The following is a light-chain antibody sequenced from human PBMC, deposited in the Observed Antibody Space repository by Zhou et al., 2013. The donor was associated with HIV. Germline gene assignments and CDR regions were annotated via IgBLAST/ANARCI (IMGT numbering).Light chain of an antibody. CDR2: AAS. CDR1: QDISNY. V-gene: IGKV1-9*01. Sequence: DVHLTQSPSSLSASPGDTITITCQASQDISNYLNWYQQKPGKAPKLLIYAASTLQSGVPSRFSGSGSGTDFTLTIAGLQPEDFATYYCLQHFDYPWTFGQGTRV. J-gene: IGKJ1*01. CDR3: LQHFDYPWT.